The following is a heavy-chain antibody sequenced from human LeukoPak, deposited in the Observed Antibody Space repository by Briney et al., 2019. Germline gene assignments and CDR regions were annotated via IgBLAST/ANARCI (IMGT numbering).Heavy chain of an antibody. CDR1: GGSISSYS. V-gene: IGHV4-4*07. CDR2: IFTSGNT. CDR3: ARDDSGTYYGRPLDI. D-gene: IGHD1-26*01. Sequence: PSETLSLTCTVSGGSISSYSWSWIRQPAGKKLEWIGRIFTSGNTNYNPSLKSRVTMSVDTSKNQFSLRLSSVAAADTAVYYCARDDSGTYYGRPLDIWGQGTMVTVSS. J-gene: IGHJ3*02.